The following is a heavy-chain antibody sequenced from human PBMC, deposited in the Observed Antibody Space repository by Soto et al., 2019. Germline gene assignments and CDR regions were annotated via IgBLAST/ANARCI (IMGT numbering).Heavy chain of an antibody. CDR2: IIPIFGTA. CDR1: GGTFSSYA. V-gene: IGHV1-69*01. J-gene: IGHJ4*02. CDR3: ASGVRGGSGREDKY. D-gene: IGHD3-10*01. Sequence: QVQLVQSGAEVKKPGSSVKVSCKASGGTFSSYAISWVRQAPGQGLEWMGGIIPIFGTANYAQKVEGRVTITADESTSTAYMELSSLRSEDTAVYYCASGVRGGSGREDKYWRQGSLVTVSS.